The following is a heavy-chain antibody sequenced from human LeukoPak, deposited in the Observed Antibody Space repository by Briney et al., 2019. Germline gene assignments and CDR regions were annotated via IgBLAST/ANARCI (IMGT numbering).Heavy chain of an antibody. V-gene: IGHV3-48*04. Sequence: GGSLRLSCAASGFTFSSYSMNWVRQAPGKGLEWVSYINSSSSTIFYADSVKGRFTISRDDAKNSLYLQMNSLRAEDTAVYYCARGVKVRGVNYYAMDVWGQGTTVTVSS. CDR3: ARGVKVRGVNYYAMDV. CDR1: GFTFSSYS. J-gene: IGHJ6*02. D-gene: IGHD3-10*01. CDR2: INSSSSTI.